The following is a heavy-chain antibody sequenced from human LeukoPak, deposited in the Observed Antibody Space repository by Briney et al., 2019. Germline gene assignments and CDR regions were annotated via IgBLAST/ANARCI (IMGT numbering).Heavy chain of an antibody. J-gene: IGHJ3*02. CDR3: ARERGTLAVAGDAVDI. D-gene: IGHD6-19*01. V-gene: IGHV4-39*07. Sequence: SETLSLTCRVSGASINSGSNYWGWIRQPPGKTLERIGSIYSSGSTYYNPSLKSRVIIMIDTPKNHFSLTLSSVTAADTAVYYCARERGTLAVAGDAVDIWGQGTMVTVSS. CDR2: IYSSGST. CDR1: GASINSGSNY.